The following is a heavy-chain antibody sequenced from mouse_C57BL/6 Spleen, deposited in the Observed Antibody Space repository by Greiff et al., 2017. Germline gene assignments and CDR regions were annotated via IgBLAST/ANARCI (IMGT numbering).Heavy chain of an antibody. J-gene: IGHJ1*03. CDR1: GYTFTDYY. V-gene: IGHV1-26*01. Sequence: VQLQQSGPELVKPGASVKISCKASGYTFTDYYMNWVKQSHGKSLEWIGDINPNNGGTSYNQKFKGKATLTVDKSSSTAYMELRSLTSEDSAVYYCARSAGTKYFDVWGTGTTVTVSS. CDR2: INPNNGGT. CDR3: ARSAGTKYFDV. D-gene: IGHD4-1*01.